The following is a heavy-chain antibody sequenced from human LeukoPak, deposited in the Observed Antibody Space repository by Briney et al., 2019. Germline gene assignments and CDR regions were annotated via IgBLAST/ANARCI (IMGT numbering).Heavy chain of an antibody. D-gene: IGHD3-10*01. CDR2: ISWNSGSI. V-gene: IGHV3-9*03. J-gene: IGHJ4*02. Sequence: PGGSLRLSCAASGFTFDDYAMHWVRHAPGKGLEWVSGISWNSGSIHYADSVKGRFTIYRDNAKNSLYLQMHSLRAEDMALYYCPKDPLPYGSGSYPDYFDYWGQGTLVTVSS. CDR1: GFTFDDYA. CDR3: PKDPLPYGSGSYPDYFDY.